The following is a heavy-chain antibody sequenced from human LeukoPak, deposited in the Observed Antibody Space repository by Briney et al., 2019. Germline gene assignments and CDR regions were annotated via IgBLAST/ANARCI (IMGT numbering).Heavy chain of an antibody. CDR2: IWYDGSNK. V-gene: IGHV3-33*01. CDR3: FQAEDGIRYFDWYDY. Sequence: GLSLRLDWAAAGFSFSRYGMYWVRQAPVNGLEWVAVIWYDGSNKYYAESVKGRLTISRDNSKNTLYLQMNSLRAEDTAVYFCFQAEDGIRYFDWYDYWGQGTLVTVSS. CDR1: GFSFSRYG. J-gene: IGHJ4*02. D-gene: IGHD3-9*01.